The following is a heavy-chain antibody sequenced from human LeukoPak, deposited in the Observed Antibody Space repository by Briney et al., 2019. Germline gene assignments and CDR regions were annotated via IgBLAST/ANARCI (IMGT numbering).Heavy chain of an antibody. V-gene: IGHV3-7*01. J-gene: IGHJ4*02. CDR2: MNVDGSEK. CDR3: ARDPVEWELLLDY. D-gene: IGHD1-26*01. CDR1: GFTFSNYW. Sequence: GGSLRLSCAASGFTFSNYWMGWVRQAPGKRPEWVANMNVDGSEKYYADSVKGRFSISRDNARNSVYLQMASLRVEDTAVYYCARDPVEWELLLDYWGQGTLVTVSS.